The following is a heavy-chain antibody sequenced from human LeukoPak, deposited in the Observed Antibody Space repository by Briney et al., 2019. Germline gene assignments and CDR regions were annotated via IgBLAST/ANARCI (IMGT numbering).Heavy chain of an antibody. V-gene: IGHV4-59*01. Sequence: SETLSLTCTVSGGSISSYHWSWIRQPPGKGLEWIGYIYYSGSTNYNPSLKSRVTISVDTSKNQFSLKLSSVTAADTAVYYCAHYNWNDGNAFDIWGQGTMVTVSS. CDR3: AHYNWNDGNAFDI. CDR1: GGSISSYH. CDR2: IYYSGST. D-gene: IGHD1-1*01. J-gene: IGHJ3*02.